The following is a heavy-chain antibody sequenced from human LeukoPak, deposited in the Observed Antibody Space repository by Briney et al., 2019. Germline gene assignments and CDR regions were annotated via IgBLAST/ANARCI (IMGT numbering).Heavy chain of an antibody. D-gene: IGHD3-22*01. J-gene: IGHJ5*02. CDR2: IYHSGST. CDR3: AATTSGYYFPNWFDP. Sequence: PSGTLSLTCAVSGGSISSSNWWSWVRQPPGKGREWIGEIYHSGSTNYNPSLKSRVTISVDKSKNQFSLKLSSVTAADTAVYYCAATTSGYYFPNWFDPWGQGTLVTVSS. CDR1: GGSISSSNW. V-gene: IGHV4-4*02.